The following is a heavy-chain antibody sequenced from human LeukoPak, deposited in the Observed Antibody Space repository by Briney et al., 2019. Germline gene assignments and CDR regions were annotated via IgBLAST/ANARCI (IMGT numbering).Heavy chain of an antibody. D-gene: IGHD1-26*01. CDR2: ISSSSSYI. J-gene: IGHJ4*02. CDR3: ARVGWELPLPLDY. Sequence: GGSLRLSCAASGFTFSSNWMHWVRQAPGKGLEWVSSISSSSSYIYYADSVKGRFTISRDNAKNSLYLQMNSLRAEDTAVYYCARVGWELPLPLDYWGQGTLVTVSS. CDR1: GFTFSSNW. V-gene: IGHV3-21*01.